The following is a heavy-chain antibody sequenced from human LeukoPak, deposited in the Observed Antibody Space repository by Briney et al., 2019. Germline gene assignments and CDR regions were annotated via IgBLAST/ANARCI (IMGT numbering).Heavy chain of an antibody. D-gene: IGHD4-23*01. CDR3: ARFVYGCNSFDY. Sequence: SETLSLTCTVSGGSVSNGGYCWIWIRQHPGKGREWYGYIYYNGSNYYNPSLQIRITISVDTSKNHLSLKLRSVTAADTAVYYCARFVYGCNSFDYWGQGTPVTASS. J-gene: IGHJ4*02. CDR2: IYYNGSN. CDR1: GGSVSNGGYC. V-gene: IGHV4-31*03.